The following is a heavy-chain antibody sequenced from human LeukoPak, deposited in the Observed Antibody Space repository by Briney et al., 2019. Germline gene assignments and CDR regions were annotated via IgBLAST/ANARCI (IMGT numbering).Heavy chain of an antibody. V-gene: IGHV3-74*01. Sequence: GGSLRLSCTASGFAFFNHWMHWVRQAPGKGLVWVSRIDGDGSTTDYADSVKGRATISRDNAKNTLYLQMNRLRADDTAVYYCVRGANAAGSNWGQGALVTVPS. CDR1: GFAFFNHW. CDR2: IDGDGSTT. D-gene: IGHD2-15*01. CDR3: VRGANAAGSN. J-gene: IGHJ4*02.